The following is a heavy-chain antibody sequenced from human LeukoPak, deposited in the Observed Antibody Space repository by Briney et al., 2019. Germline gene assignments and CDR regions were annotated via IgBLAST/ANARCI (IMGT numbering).Heavy chain of an antibody. V-gene: IGHV3-30*18. D-gene: IGHD5-12*01. J-gene: IGHJ6*02. CDR1: GFTFSSYG. CDR2: ISYDGSNN. Sequence: GGSLRHSCAASGFTFSSYGMHGVRQAPRKGLDWVAVISYDGSNNYYAESVKGRFTISRDNSKNTLYLQMNSLRAEDTAVYYCAKDRGYSGYDWPYYYGMDVWGQGTTVTVSS. CDR3: AKDRGYSGYDWPYYYGMDV.